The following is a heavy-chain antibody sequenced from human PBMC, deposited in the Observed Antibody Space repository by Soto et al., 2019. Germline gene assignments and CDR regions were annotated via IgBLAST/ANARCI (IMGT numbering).Heavy chain of an antibody. V-gene: IGHV4-34*01. Sequence: PSETLSLTCAVYGGSFSGYDCSWIRQSPWKGLEWIGEINHSGISISNPSLKSRVTISVDKSKNQFYMKLRSVTAADTAAYYCSRCISLIVEVHRYATDKYYFDSWSQGTLVPVSP. CDR2: INHSGIS. D-gene: IGHD2-15*01. CDR1: GGSFSGYD. J-gene: IGHJ4*01. CDR3: SRCISLIVEVHRYATDKYYFDS.